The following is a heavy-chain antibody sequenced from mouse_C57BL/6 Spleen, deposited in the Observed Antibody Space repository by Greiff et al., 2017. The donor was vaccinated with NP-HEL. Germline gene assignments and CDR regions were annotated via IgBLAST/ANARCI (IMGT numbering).Heavy chain of an antibody. CDR3: ARRRTTVVVPFDY. CDR1: GYTFTSYW. J-gene: IGHJ2*01. V-gene: IGHV1-64*01. D-gene: IGHD1-1*01. CDR2: IHPNSGST. Sequence: QVQLQQPGAELVKPGASVKLSCKASGYTFTSYWMHWVKQRPGQGLEWIGMIHPNSGSTNYNEKFKSKATLTVDKSSSTAYMQLSSLTSEDSAVYYCARRRTTVVVPFDYWGQGTTLTVSS.